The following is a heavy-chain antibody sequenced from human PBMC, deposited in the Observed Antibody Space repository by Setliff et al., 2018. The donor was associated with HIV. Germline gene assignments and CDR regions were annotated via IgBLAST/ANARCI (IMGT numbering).Heavy chain of an antibody. CDR2: FYTSGST. CDR3: AREIWGQVAHVPYGMDV. D-gene: IGHD5-12*01. V-gene: IGHV4-4*07. CDR1: GDSIGPYS. J-gene: IGHJ6*02. Sequence: SETLSLTCAVSGDSIGPYSWHWIRQPPGKGLEWIGRFYTSGSTNYNPSLKSRVTMSVDTSKNQFSLKVRYVTAADTAIYYCAREIWGQVAHVPYGMDVWGQGTTVTV.